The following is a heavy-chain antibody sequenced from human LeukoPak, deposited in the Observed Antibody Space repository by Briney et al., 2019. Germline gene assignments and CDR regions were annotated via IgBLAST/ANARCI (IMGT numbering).Heavy chain of an antibody. CDR2: ISGSGGST. J-gene: IGHJ4*02. V-gene: IGHV3-23*01. D-gene: IGHD3-22*01. CDR1: GFTFSNYA. CDR3: AKVRYDSSGYQSPYFDY. Sequence: PGGSLRLSCAASGFTFSNYAMSWVRQAPGKGLEWVSGISGSGGSTYYADSVKGRFTISRDNSKNMLYLQMNSLRVEDTAIYYCAKVRYDSSGYQSPYFDYWGQGTLVTVSS.